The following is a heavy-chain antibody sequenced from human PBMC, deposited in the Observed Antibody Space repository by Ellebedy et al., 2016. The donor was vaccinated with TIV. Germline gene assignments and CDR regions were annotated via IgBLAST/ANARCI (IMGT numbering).Heavy chain of an antibody. Sequence: ASVKVSCKASGYTFSSNGISWVRQAPGQGLEWMGWISVHNGNTNFAQKFQGRVTMTTDTSTNTAYMKLRSLRPDDTAVYYCAKYSYDFLTGDNTRFDNWGQGTLVTVSS. J-gene: IGHJ4*02. V-gene: IGHV1-18*04. CDR2: ISVHNGNT. CDR3: AKYSYDFLTGDNTRFDN. D-gene: IGHD3-9*01. CDR1: GYTFSSNG.